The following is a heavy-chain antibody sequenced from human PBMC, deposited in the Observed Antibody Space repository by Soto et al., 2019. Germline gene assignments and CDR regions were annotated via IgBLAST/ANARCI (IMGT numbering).Heavy chain of an antibody. V-gene: IGHV1-46*01. CDR1: GYIFTNYY. CDR3: ARDIGDSGSHWFDP. Sequence: GASVKVSCKASGYIFTNYYIHWVRQAPGQGLEWMGIINPRDSSTRYAQKLQGRVTMTRETSSSTVYMELSSLRFEDTAMYYCARDIGDSGSHWFDPWGQGSLVTVSS. J-gene: IGHJ5*02. D-gene: IGHD1-26*01. CDR2: INPRDSST.